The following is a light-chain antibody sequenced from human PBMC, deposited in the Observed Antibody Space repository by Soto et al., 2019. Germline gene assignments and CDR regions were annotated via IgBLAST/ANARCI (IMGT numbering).Light chain of an antibody. CDR2: LNSDGSH. Sequence: QLVLTQSPSASASLGASVKLTCTLSSGHSSYAIAWHQQQPEKGPRYLMKLNSDGSHSKGDGIPDRFSGSSSGAERYLTISSLQSEDEADYYCQTWGSCIHYGFGTGNKLTVL. CDR1: SGHSSYA. J-gene: IGLJ1*01. V-gene: IGLV4-69*01. CDR3: QTWGSCIHYG.